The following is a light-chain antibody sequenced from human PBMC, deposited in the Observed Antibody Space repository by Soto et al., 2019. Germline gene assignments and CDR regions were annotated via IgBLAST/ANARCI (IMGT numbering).Light chain of an antibody. V-gene: IGKV1-5*01. CDR2: DAS. CDR1: QSVSSW. J-gene: IGKJ2*01. Sequence: DIQMTQSPSTLSASIGDTVTIACRASQSVSSWLAWYQQKPGRAPRLLIYDASSLEGGVPSSFSGSGSGTEFTLTISSLQPDDFATYYCQHYHGFSFTFGQGTKLEI. CDR3: QHYHGFSFT.